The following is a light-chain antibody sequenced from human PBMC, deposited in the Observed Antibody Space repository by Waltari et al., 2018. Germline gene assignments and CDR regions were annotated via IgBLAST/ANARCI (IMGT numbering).Light chain of an antibody. CDR3: ATWDARLTNVL. V-gene: IGLV1-44*01. J-gene: IGLJ3*02. Sequence: QSVLTQPPSASGAPGQRVTISCSGSNSNTGSSPVNWYQQVPGTAPRLLIYSNDQRPSGVHDRFSGSKSGTSASLAISGLQSEDEADYYCATWDARLTNVLFGGGTKVTVL. CDR1: NSNTGSSP. CDR2: SND.